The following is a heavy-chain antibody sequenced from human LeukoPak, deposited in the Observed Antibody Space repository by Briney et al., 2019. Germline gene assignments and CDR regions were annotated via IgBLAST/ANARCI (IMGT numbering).Heavy chain of an antibody. Sequence: SETLSLTCTVSGGSISSYYWSWIRQPPGKGLEWIGYIYYSGSTNYNPSLKSRVTISVDTSKNQFSLKLSSVTAADTAVYYCARHSLWRVNYGMDVWGQGTTVTVSS. J-gene: IGHJ6*02. V-gene: IGHV4-59*08. D-gene: IGHD3-10*01. CDR1: GGSISSYY. CDR3: ARHSLWRVNYGMDV. CDR2: IYYSGST.